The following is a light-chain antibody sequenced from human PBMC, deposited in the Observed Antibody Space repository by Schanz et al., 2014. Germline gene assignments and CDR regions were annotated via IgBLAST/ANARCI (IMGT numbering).Light chain of an antibody. J-gene: IGLJ2*01. CDR3: CSYAGGYTWF. Sequence: QSALTQPPSASGSPGQSVTISCTGTSSDVGVYNYVSWYQQHPGKAPKLMIYEVSKRPSGVPDRFSGSKSGITASLTISGLQAEDEADYYCCSYAGGYTWFFGGGTKLTVL. CDR1: SSDVGVYNY. CDR2: EVS. V-gene: IGLV2-11*01.